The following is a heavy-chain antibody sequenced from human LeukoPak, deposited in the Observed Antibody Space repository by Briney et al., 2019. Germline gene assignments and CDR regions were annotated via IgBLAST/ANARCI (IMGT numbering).Heavy chain of an antibody. Sequence: PGGSLRLSCAASGFTFSSYAMSWVRQAPGKGLEWVSAISGSGGSTYYADSVKGRFTISRDNSKNTLYLQMNSLRAEDTAVYYCARVPYDFWSGWTYAFDIWGQGTMVTVSS. V-gene: IGHV3-23*01. CDR3: ARVPYDFWSGWTYAFDI. D-gene: IGHD3-3*01. CDR1: GFTFSSYA. CDR2: ISGSGGST. J-gene: IGHJ3*02.